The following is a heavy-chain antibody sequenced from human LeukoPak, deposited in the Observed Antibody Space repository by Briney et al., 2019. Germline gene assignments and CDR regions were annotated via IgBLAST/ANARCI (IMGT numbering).Heavy chain of an antibody. D-gene: IGHD3-22*01. CDR3: ARRYYDSSGYNYYFDY. Sequence: SETLSLTCTVSGGSISSSSYYWGWIRQPPGKGLEWIGSIYYSGSTYYDPSLKSRVTISVDTSKNQFSLKLSSATAADTAVYYCARRYYDSSGYNYYFDYWGQGTLVTVSS. CDR1: GGSISSSSYY. V-gene: IGHV4-39*01. J-gene: IGHJ4*02. CDR2: IYYSGST.